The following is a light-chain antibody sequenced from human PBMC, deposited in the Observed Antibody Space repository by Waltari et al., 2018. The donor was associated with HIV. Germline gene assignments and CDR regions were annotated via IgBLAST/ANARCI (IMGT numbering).Light chain of an antibody. J-gene: IGLJ2*01. V-gene: IGLV2-8*01. CDR3: SSYAGSDNRVV. Sequence: QSPLPQPPSASGSPGQSVTIPCPGTSSDIGAYNYVSCYQQHPGKAPKLMIYEVNKRPSGVPDRFAGAKSGNVASLTVSGLQDDDEADFYCSSYAGSDNRVVFGGGTKLTVL. CDR1: SSDIGAYNY. CDR2: EVN.